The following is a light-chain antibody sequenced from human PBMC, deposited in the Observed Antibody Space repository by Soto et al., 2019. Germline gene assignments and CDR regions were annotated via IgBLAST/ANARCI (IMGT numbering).Light chain of an antibody. CDR1: SSDVGGCNY. CDR3: SSYTSSSTLYV. J-gene: IGLJ1*01. CDR2: EVT. V-gene: IGLV2-14*01. Sequence: QSVLTQPASVSGSPGQSITISCTGTSSDVGGCNYVSWCQQHPGKAPKLMIYEVTNRPSGVSNRFSGSKSGNTASLTISGLQAEDEADYYCSSYTSSSTLYVFGTGTKVTVL.